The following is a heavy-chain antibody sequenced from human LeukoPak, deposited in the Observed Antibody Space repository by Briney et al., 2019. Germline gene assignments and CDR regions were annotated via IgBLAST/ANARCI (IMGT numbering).Heavy chain of an antibody. D-gene: IGHD3-10*01. CDR1: GFTFSSYA. J-gene: IGHJ4*02. V-gene: IGHV3-23*01. Sequence: GGSLRLSCAASGFTFSSYAMSWVRQAPGKGLEWVSAISGSGGSTYYADSVKGRLTISRDNSKNTLYLQMNSLRAEDTAVYYCAKGVSYYGSGSYYNPFDYWGQGTLVIVSS. CDR3: AKGVSYYGSGSYYNPFDY. CDR2: ISGSGGST.